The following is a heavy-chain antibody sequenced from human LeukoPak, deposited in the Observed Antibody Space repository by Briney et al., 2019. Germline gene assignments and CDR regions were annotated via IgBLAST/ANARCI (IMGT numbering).Heavy chain of an antibody. Sequence: GASVKVSCKASGDTFTSYGISWVRQAPGQRLEWMGWINAGNGNTKYSQKFQGRVTITRDTSASTAYMELSSLRSEDTAVYYCAGVVVVAATRGTWYFDLWGRGTLVTVSS. D-gene: IGHD2-15*01. CDR3: AGVVVVAATRGTWYFDL. CDR1: GDTFTSYG. V-gene: IGHV1-3*01. CDR2: INAGNGNT. J-gene: IGHJ2*01.